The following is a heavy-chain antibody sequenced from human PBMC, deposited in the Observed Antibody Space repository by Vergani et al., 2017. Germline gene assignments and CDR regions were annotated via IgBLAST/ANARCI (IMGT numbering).Heavy chain of an antibody. CDR2: ISHSGYT. CDR1: GYSISSGYY. Sequence: QVQLQESGPGLVKASQTLSLTCTVSGYSISSGYYWGWIRQPPGKGLEWIGSISHSGYTFYSPSLKSRVSMSVDTSKNQFSLRVNSVTAADTAVYYCARVGGDYTLYYYYYYMDVWGKGTTVTVSS. V-gene: IGHV4-38-2*02. J-gene: IGHJ6*03. D-gene: IGHD4-17*01. CDR3: ARVGGDYTLYYYYYYMDV.